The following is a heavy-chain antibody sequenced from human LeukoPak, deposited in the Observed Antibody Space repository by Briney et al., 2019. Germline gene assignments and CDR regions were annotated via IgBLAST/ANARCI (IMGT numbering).Heavy chain of an antibody. CDR1: GFPFSNYD. Sequence: PGGSLRLSCAASGFPFSNYDMTWVRQAPGKGLEGGSVISGRNRTPSSPDSVNALFTISRDNSNTTLYLHMTSLRAEDTAVYYCAKGGWLDLWGQGTLLTVSS. CDR3: AKGGWLDL. CDR2: ISGRNRTP. J-gene: IGHJ5*02. V-gene: IGHV3-23*01.